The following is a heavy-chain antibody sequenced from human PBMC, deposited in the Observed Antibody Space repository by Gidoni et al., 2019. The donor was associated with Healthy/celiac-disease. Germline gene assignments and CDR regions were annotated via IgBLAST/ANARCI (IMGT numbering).Heavy chain of an antibody. CDR3: ARDNGQLVAATNIEYYYYGMDV. CDR1: GGTFSSYA. Sequence: QVQLVQSGAEVKKPGSSVKVSCKASGGTFSSYAISRVRQAPGQGLEWMGGIIPIFGTANYAQKFQGRVTITADESTSTAYMELSSLRSEDTAVYYCARDNGQLVAATNIEYYYYGMDVWGQGTTVTVSS. D-gene: IGHD6-6*01. J-gene: IGHJ6*02. V-gene: IGHV1-69*01. CDR2: IIPIFGTA.